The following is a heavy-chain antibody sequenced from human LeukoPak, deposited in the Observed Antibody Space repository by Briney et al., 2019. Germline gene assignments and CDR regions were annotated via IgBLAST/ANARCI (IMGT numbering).Heavy chain of an antibody. Sequence: GGSLRLSCAASGFTFSSYAMSWVRQAPGKGLEWVSALSGSGGSTYYADSVKGRFTIFRDNSKNTLYLQMNSLRAEDTAVYYCAKGGYCSSTSCLGYFDYWGQGTLVTVSS. D-gene: IGHD2-2*03. J-gene: IGHJ4*02. CDR3: AKGGYCSSTSCLGYFDY. V-gene: IGHV3-23*01. CDR1: GFTFSSYA. CDR2: LSGSGGST.